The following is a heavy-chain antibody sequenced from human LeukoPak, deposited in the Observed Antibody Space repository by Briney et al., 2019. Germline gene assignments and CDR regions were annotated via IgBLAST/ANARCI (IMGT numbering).Heavy chain of an antibody. Sequence: SQTLSLTCVISGDSVSSNSAAWNWIRQSPSRGLEWLGRTYYRSKWYSYSAVSVKSRIIINPDTSKNQFSLKLSSVTAADTAVYYCARGEVRWHSYYLTGPDYDYWGQGTLVTVSS. CDR1: GDSVSSNSAA. D-gene: IGHD3-22*01. CDR3: ARGEVRWHSYYLTGPDYDY. CDR2: TYYRSKWYS. V-gene: IGHV6-1*01. J-gene: IGHJ4*02.